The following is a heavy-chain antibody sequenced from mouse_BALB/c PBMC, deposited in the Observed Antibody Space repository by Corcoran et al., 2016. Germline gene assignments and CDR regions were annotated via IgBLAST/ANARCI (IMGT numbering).Heavy chain of an antibody. CDR2: INPSSGYT. V-gene: IGHV1-4*02. D-gene: IGHD3-1*01. CDR3: ARGARATWFAY. Sequence: QVQLQQSAAELARPGASVKMSCKASGYTFTSYTMHWVKQRPGQGLEWIGYINPSSGYTEYNQKFKDKTTLTADKSSSTAYMQLSSLTSEDPAVYYCARGARATWFAYWGQGTLVTVSA. CDR1: GYTFTSYT. J-gene: IGHJ3*01.